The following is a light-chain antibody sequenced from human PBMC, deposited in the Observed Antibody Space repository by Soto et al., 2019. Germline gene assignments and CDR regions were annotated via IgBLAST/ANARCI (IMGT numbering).Light chain of an antibody. CDR2: AAS. V-gene: IGKV1-8*01. CDR1: QGISSY. Sequence: AIQMTQSPSSLSASTGDRVTITCRASQGISSYLAWYQQKPGKAPKLLIYAASTLQSGVPSRFSGSASGTEFTLTISSLQPDDFATYYCQQYNIYGTFGQGTKVDIK. CDR3: QQYNIYGT. J-gene: IGKJ1*01.